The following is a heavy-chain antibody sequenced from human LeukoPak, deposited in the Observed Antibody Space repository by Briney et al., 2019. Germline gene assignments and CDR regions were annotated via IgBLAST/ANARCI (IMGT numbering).Heavy chain of an antibody. CDR1: GGSFSGYY. J-gene: IGHJ5*02. Sequence: KTSETLSLTCAVYGGSFSGYYWSWIRQPPGKGLEWIGEINHSGSTNYNPSLKSRVTISVDTSKNQFSLKLSSVTAADTAVYYCARVATVTTADWFDPWGQGTLVTVSS. CDR3: ARVATVTTADWFDP. V-gene: IGHV4-34*01. D-gene: IGHD4-17*01. CDR2: INHSGST.